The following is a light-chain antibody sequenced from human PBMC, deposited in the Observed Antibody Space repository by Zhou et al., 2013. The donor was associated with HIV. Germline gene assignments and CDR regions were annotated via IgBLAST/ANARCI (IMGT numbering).Light chain of an antibody. V-gene: IGKV1-39*01. CDR2: AAS. J-gene: IGKJ4*01. Sequence: DIQLTQSPSFLSASVGDRVTITCRASQGIINSLVWYQQKPGKAPKLLIYAASILQSGVPSRFSGSGSGTDFTLTISSLQPEDFATYYCQQSYSSPPWLTFGGGTKVEIK. CDR3: QQSYSSPPWLT. CDR1: QGIINS.